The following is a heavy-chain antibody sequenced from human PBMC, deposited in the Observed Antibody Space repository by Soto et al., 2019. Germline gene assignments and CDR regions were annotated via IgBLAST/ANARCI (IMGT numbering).Heavy chain of an antibody. J-gene: IGHJ6*02. D-gene: IGHD2-15*01. CDR1: GGTFSSYA. CDR3: ARDTYCSGGSCFPSVADYYYGMDV. V-gene: IGHV1-69*13. Sequence: SSVKVSCKASGGTFSSYAISWVRQSPGQGLEWIGGIIPIFGTANYAQKFQGRVTITADESTSTAYMELSSLRSEDTAVYYCARDTYCSGGSCFPSVADYYYGMDVRGQGTTVTVSS. CDR2: IIPIFGTA.